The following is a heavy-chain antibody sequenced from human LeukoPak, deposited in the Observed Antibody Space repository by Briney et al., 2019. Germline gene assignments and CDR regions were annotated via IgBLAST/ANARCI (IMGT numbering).Heavy chain of an antibody. Sequence: SETLSLTCTVSGGSISSYYWSWIRQPPGKGLKWIGYIYYSGSTNYNPSLKSRVTISVDTSKNQFSLKLSSVTAADTAVYYCARLGYVKDDYYDAFDYWGQGTLVTVSS. J-gene: IGHJ4*02. CDR3: ARLGYVKDDYYDAFDY. D-gene: IGHD3-22*01. CDR1: GGSISSYY. CDR2: IYYSGST. V-gene: IGHV4-59*08.